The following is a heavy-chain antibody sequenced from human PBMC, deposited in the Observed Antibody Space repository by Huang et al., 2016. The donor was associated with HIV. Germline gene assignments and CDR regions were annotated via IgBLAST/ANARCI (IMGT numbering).Heavy chain of an antibody. D-gene: IGHD6-13*01. CDR2: INWNGGSI. Sequence: EVQLVESGGTLVQPGRSLRLSCAASGFSFDDYAMHWVRQVSGKGLEWVSGINWNGGSIGYADSVKGRFTISRDNAKNSLYLQMNSLRGEDMALYYCAKDGGAYNSNWLPYFFDNWGQGTLVTVSS. CDR3: AKDGGAYNSNWLPYFFDN. J-gene: IGHJ4*02. V-gene: IGHV3-9*03. CDR1: GFSFDDYA.